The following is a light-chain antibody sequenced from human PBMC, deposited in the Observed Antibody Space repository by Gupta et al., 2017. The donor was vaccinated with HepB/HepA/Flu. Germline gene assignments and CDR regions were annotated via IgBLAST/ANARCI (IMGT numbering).Light chain of an antibody. CDR3: QVWDSSSDHRV. J-gene: IGLJ2*01. Sequence: SYVLTPPPPVSVAPGATASVTCGGTNIGRKSVHWYQQTPGQAPVVVVYDDSDRPSGIPDRFSGSNSGNTATLTISRVEGGDEADYYCQVWDSSSDHRVFGGGTRLTVL. V-gene: IGLV3-21*02. CDR2: DDS. CDR1: NIGRKS.